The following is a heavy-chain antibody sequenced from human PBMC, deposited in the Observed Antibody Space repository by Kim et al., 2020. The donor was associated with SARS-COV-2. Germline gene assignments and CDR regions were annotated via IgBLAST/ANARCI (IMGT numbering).Heavy chain of an antibody. J-gene: IGHJ6*02. V-gene: IGHV3-30*18. CDR3: AKDLRGKGIVVVPAAMARHYYYYGMDV. D-gene: IGHD2-2*01. CDR2: ISYDGSNK. CDR1: GFTFSSYG. Sequence: GGSLRLSCAASGFTFSSYGMHWVRQAPGKGLEWVAVISYDGSNKYYADSVKGRFTISRDNSKNTLYLQMNSLRAEDTAVYYCAKDLRGKGIVVVPAAMARHYYYYGMDVWGQGTTVTVSS.